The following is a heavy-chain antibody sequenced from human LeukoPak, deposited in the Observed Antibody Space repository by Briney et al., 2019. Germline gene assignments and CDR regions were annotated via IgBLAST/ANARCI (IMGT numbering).Heavy chain of an antibody. D-gene: IGHD5-18*01. CDR1: GLTFSDHK. Sequence: PGGSLRLSCAVSGLTFSDHKVDWVRQAPGKGLEWVGRIRNKANRDTTEYAASVKGRFTISRDNSKNTLYLQMNSLRAEDTAVYYCARASRWIPRRSAPSYYYYYMDVWGKGTTVTISS. V-gene: IGHV3-72*01. CDR2: IRNKANRDTT. J-gene: IGHJ6*03. CDR3: ARASRWIPRRSAPSYYYYYMDV.